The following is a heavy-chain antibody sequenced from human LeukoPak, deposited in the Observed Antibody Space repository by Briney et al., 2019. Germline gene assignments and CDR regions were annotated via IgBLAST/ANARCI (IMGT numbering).Heavy chain of an antibody. Sequence: PGGSLRLSCAASGFTFSSYLMSWVRQAPGKGLEWVANIKQDGSEKYYVDSVKGRFTISRDNAKNSLYLQMNSLRAEDTAVYYRARDRGGSSYYFYYWGQGTLVTVSS. CDR3: ARDRGGSSYYFYY. J-gene: IGHJ4*02. V-gene: IGHV3-7*01. CDR1: GFTFSSYL. D-gene: IGHD1-26*01. CDR2: IKQDGSEK.